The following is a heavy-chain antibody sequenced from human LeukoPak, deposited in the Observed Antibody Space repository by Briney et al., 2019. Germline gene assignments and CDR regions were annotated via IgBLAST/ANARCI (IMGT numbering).Heavy chain of an antibody. D-gene: IGHD2-21*01. CDR1: GGSISSYY. CDR3: ARRAAIENYFDF. CDR2: IYYAGST. J-gene: IGHJ4*02. Sequence: SETLSLTCTVSGGSISSYYWSWIRQPPGKGLEWIGHIYYAGSTYYNPSLKSRITMSVDTSRNQFSLKLSSVTAVDTAVYYCARRAAIENYFDFWGQGTLVTVSS. V-gene: IGHV4-59*04.